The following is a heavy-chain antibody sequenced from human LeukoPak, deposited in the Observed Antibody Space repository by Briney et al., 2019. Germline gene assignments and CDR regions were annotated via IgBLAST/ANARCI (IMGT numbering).Heavy chain of an antibody. J-gene: IGHJ4*02. CDR1: GGPISRYH. CDR2: IYYSGSV. CDR3: ARETGATVFDY. Sequence: SETLSLTCTVSGGPISRYHWSWIRQSPGKGLEWIGYIYYSGSVTYSPSLKSRVTISVDTSKNHFSLNLTSVTAADTAVYYCARETGATVFDYWGQGILVTVSS. D-gene: IGHD1-26*01. V-gene: IGHV4-59*01.